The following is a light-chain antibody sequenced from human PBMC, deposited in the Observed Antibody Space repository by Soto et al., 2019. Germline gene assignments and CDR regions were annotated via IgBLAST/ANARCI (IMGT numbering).Light chain of an antibody. J-gene: IGKJ4*01. CDR3: QQYNDWPLT. V-gene: IGKV3-15*01. Sequence: EIVMTQSPATLSVSPGERASLSCRASHSVSTNVAWYQQKPAQAPRLLIYGASTRATGIPARFSGGGSGTECTLSISSLQSADFAVYYCQQYNDWPLTFGGGTKVEIK. CDR1: HSVSTN. CDR2: GAS.